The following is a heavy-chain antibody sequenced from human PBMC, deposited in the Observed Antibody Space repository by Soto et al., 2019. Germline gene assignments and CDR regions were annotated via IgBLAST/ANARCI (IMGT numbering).Heavy chain of an antibody. Sequence: ASVKVSCKASGYTFTGYYMHWVRQAPGQGLEWMGWINPNSGGTNYAQKFQGWVTMTRDTSISTAYMELSRLRSDDTAVYYCARALYCSSTSCHAKSGAFDIWGQGTMVTVSS. CDR3: ARALYCSSTSCHAKSGAFDI. V-gene: IGHV1-2*04. J-gene: IGHJ3*02. D-gene: IGHD2-2*01. CDR1: GYTFTGYY. CDR2: INPNSGGT.